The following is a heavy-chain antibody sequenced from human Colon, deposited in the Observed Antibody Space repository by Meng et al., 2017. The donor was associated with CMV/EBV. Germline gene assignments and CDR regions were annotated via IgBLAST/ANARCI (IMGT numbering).Heavy chain of an antibody. CDR3: AKDGQEWELLQYYYGMDV. V-gene: IGHV3-30*02. J-gene: IGHJ6*02. CDR2: IHYEGTNK. D-gene: IGHD1-26*01. CDR1: GFTFRSYG. Sequence: SCATSGFTFRSYGMHWVRQAPGKGLEWVAFIHYEGTNKYYADSVKGRFTISRDNSKNTLYLQMNSLRGEDTAVYYCAKDGQEWELLQYYYGMDVWGQGTTVTVSS.